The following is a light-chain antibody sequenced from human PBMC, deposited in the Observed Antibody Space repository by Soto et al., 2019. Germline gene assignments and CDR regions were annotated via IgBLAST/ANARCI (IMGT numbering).Light chain of an antibody. CDR3: QQSRSPPLT. CDR1: QGIGSY. CDR2: GAS. Sequence: DIQLTQSPYFLSASVGDRVTITCRASQGIGSYLAWYQQKPGKAPKLLISGASTLQSGVPSRFSGSGSGTDFTLTITGLRPEDFASYYCQQSRSPPLTFGGGTKVEIK. V-gene: IGKV1-9*01. J-gene: IGKJ4*01.